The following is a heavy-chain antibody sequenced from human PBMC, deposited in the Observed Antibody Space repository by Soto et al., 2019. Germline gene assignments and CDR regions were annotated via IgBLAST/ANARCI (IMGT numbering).Heavy chain of an antibody. Sequence: EVQLLESGGGLVQHGGSLRLSCAASGFTFSSYAMSWVRQAPGKGLEWVSAISGSGGSTYYADSVKGRFTISRDNSKNTLYLQMNSLRAEDTAVYYCAKDTSPYSSGYDFDYWGQGTLVTVSS. V-gene: IGHV3-23*01. CDR1: GFTFSSYA. J-gene: IGHJ4*02. CDR2: ISGSGGST. D-gene: IGHD6-19*01. CDR3: AKDTSPYSSGYDFDY.